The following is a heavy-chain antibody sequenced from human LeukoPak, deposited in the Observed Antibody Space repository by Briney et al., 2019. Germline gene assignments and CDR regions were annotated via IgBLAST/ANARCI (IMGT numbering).Heavy chain of an antibody. V-gene: IGHV1-2*02. Sequence: ASVKVSCKASGYTFTGYYMHWVRQAPGQGLEWMGWINPNSGGTNYAQKFQGRVTMTRDTSISTAYMELSRLRSDDTAVYYCARVKQQLVRNDAFDIWGQGTMVIVSS. CDR3: ARVKQQLVRNDAFDI. CDR1: GYTFTGYY. D-gene: IGHD6-13*01. CDR2: INPNSGGT. J-gene: IGHJ3*02.